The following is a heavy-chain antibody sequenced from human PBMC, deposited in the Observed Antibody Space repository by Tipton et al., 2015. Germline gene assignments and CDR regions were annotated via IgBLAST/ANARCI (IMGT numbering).Heavy chain of an antibody. Sequence: QSGAEVKKPGASVKVSCKASGYTFTSYGISWVRQAPGQRLEWMGWINAYNGNTNYAQKLQGRVTMTTDTSTSTAYMELRSLRSDDTAVYYCARDPYYYYGSGSYYSGPYFDYWGQGTLVTVSS. J-gene: IGHJ4*02. V-gene: IGHV1-18*01. D-gene: IGHD3-10*01. CDR2: INAYNGNT. CDR1: GYTFTSYG. CDR3: ARDPYYYYGSGSYYSGPYFDY.